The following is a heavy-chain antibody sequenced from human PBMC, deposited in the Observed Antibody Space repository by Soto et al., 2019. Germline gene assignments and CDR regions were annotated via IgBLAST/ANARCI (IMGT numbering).Heavy chain of an antibody. CDR2: INYRGSS. CDR1: GCSFPGYF. D-gene: IGHD3-3*02. J-gene: IGHJ6*02. V-gene: IGHV4-34*01. Sequence: SETPSLSCALYGCSFPGYFLTWLRQPPEKGMEWIGEINYRGSSYYNPSLESRISMAVDTSKNQFSLKLRSVTAADTAVYFCVRGQPHRITIFEVVIRSYDYGMDVWGQGTTVT. CDR3: VRGQPHRITIFEVVIRSYDYGMDV.